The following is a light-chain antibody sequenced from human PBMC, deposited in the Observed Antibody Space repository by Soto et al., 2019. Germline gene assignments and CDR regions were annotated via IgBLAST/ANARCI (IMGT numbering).Light chain of an antibody. CDR2: GAS. J-gene: IGKJ4*01. V-gene: IGKV3-11*01. Sequence: EIVLTQSPATLSVSPGEGATLSCRASQSVSSYLAWYQQKPGQAPRLLIYGASNRATGTPARFSGSGSGTDFTLTIGSLEPEDFAVYYCQQRSHWPPTFGGGTKVEIK. CDR1: QSVSSY. CDR3: QQRSHWPPT.